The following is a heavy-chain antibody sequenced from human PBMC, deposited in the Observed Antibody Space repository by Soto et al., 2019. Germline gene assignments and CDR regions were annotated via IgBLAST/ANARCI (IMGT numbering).Heavy chain of an antibody. CDR3: ARDKITGLFDY. J-gene: IGHJ4*02. CDR1: GDSIRNYY. Sequence: SETLSLTCTVSGDSIRNYYWSWIRQPPGKGLEWIGSFYYGGSTNYNPSLKSRVTISVDTSKNQFSLRLTSVTAADTAVCYCARDKITGLFDYWGQGTLVTVSS. CDR2: FYYGGST. V-gene: IGHV4-59*12. D-gene: IGHD2-8*02.